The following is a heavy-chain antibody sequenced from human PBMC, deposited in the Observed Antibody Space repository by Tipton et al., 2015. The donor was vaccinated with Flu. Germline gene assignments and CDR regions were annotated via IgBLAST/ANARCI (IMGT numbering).Heavy chain of an antibody. CDR2: INHSGST. CDR3: ARAMVRGVTNAPGY. V-gene: IGHV4-34*01. Sequence: TLSLTCAVYGGSFSGYYWSWIRQPPGKGLEWIGEINHSGSTNYNPSLKSRVTISVDTSKNQFSLKLSSVTAADTAVYYRARAMVRGVTNAPGYWGQGTLVTVSS. D-gene: IGHD3-10*01. CDR1: GGSFSGYY. J-gene: IGHJ4*02.